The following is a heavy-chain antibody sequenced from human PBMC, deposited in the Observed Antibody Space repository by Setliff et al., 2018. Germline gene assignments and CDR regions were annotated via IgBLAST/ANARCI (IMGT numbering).Heavy chain of an antibody. Sequence: PGGSLRLSCAVSGFTFSNYGMHWVRQAPGKGLEWVANIKQDGSEKYYVDSVKGRFTISRDNAKNSLYLQMSSLRAEDTAVYYCARETLPYYFDYWGQGTLVTVSS. CDR1: GFTFSNYG. CDR3: ARETLPYYFDY. CDR2: IKQDGSEK. V-gene: IGHV3-7*01. J-gene: IGHJ4*02.